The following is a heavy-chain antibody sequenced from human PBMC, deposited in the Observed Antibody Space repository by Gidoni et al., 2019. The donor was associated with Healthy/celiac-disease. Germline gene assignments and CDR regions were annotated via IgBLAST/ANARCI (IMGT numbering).Heavy chain of an antibody. V-gene: IGHV3-9*01. CDR1: GFTFDDYA. Sequence: EVQLVESGGGLVQPGRSLRLSCAASGFTFDDYAMHWVRQAPGKGLEWVSGISWNSGSIGYADSVKGRFTISRDNSKNSLYLQMNSLRAEDTALYYCAKDRTGGYSYGYSDYWGQGNLVTVSS. CDR3: AKDRTGGYSYGYSDY. J-gene: IGHJ4*02. CDR2: ISWNSGSI. D-gene: IGHD5-18*01.